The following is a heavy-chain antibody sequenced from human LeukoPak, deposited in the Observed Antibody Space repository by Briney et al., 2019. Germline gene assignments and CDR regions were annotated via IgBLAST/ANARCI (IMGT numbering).Heavy chain of an antibody. CDR3: ARMLPNSTFSNGMDV. J-gene: IGHJ6*02. CDR2: INPSGGST. CDR1: GYTFTNYY. V-gene: IGHV1-46*01. D-gene: IGHD2/OR15-2a*01. Sequence: ASVKVSCTASGYTFTNYYMHWVRQAPGQGLAWMGIINPSGGSTSYAQKFQGRVTMTRDTSTSTVDMELSSLRSEDTAVYYCARMLPNSTFSNGMDVWGQGTTVTVSS.